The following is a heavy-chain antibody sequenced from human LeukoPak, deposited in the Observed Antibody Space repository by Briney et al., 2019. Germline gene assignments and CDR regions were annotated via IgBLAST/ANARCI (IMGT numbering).Heavy chain of an antibody. CDR3: AKETYDSSGSYPTFDP. J-gene: IGHJ5*02. D-gene: IGHD3-22*01. Sequence: GGSLRLSCAASGFTFSSYGMHWVRQAPGKGLEWVAVIWYDGSNKYYADSVKGRFTISRDNSKNTLYLQMNSLRAEDTALYYCAKETYDSSGSYPTFDPWGQGTLVTVSS. V-gene: IGHV3-33*06. CDR1: GFTFSSYG. CDR2: IWYDGSNK.